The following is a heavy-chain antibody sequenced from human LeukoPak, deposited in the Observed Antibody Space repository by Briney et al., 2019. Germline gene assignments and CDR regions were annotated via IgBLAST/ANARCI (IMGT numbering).Heavy chain of an antibody. V-gene: IGHV1-18*01. CDR2: ISAYNGNT. CDR3: ARGIVQLERLDY. J-gene: IGHJ4*02. Sequence: APXXXXEXMGWISAYNGNTNYAQKLQGRVTMTTDTSTSTAYMELRSLRSDDTAVYYCARGIVQLERLDYWGQGTLVTVSS. D-gene: IGHD1-1*01.